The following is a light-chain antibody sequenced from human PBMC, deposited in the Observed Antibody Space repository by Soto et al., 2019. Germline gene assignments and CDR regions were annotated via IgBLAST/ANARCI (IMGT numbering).Light chain of an antibody. CDR3: LENHCSAAMS. Sequence: NQRTQTAPTLSASGRGIDTSSCRASQSISSWLAWYQQKLGKAPRLLIYAASTLESGVPSKFSGRGFGTDSTLTINRLQSEGSATYYFLENHCSAAMSVGRGTRLEIK. V-gene: IGKV1-5*01. J-gene: IGKJ5*01. CDR2: AAS. CDR1: QSISSW.